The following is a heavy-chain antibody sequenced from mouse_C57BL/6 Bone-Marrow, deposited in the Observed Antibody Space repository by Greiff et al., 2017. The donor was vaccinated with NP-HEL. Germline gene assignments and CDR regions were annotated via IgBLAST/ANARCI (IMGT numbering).Heavy chain of an antibody. Sequence: EVQLQQSGAELVRPGASVKLSCTASGFNIKDDYMHWVKQRPEQGLEWIGWIDPENGDTEYASKFQGKATITADQSSNTASLPLSSLTSEDTAVYYCTTRGFAWFAYWGQGTLVTVSA. CDR1: GFNIKDDY. CDR3: TTRGFAWFAY. J-gene: IGHJ3*01. V-gene: IGHV14-4*01. CDR2: IDPENGDT.